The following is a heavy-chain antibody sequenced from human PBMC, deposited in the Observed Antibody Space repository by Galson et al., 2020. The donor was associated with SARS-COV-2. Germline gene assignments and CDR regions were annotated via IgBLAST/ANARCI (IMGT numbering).Heavy chain of an antibody. V-gene: IGHV3-21*01. CDR2: ISSSSSYI. CDR3: AREGHDTIVGGWFDP. Sequence: GGSLRLSCAASGFTFSSYSMNWVRQAPGKGLEWVLSISSSSSYIYYADSVKGRFTISRDNAKNSLYLQMNSLRAEDTAVYYCAREGHDTIVGGWFDPWGQGTLVTVSS. D-gene: IGHD3-3*01. J-gene: IGHJ5*02. CDR1: GFTFSSYS.